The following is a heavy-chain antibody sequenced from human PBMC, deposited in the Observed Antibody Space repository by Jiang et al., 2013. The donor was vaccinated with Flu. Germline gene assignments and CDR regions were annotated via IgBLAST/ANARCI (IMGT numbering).Heavy chain of an antibody. J-gene: IGHJ6*02. CDR1: GYTFTRNG. CDR2: ISAYKGNT. CDR3: ARVSITMVRGVSSLDYYYGMDV. V-gene: IGHV1-18*01. D-gene: IGHD3-10*01. Sequence: SGAEVKKPGASVKVSCKASGYTFTRNGISWVRQAPGQGLEWMGWISAYKGNTHYAQKVKGRVTMTTDTSTSTAYMELRSLRSDDTAVYYCARVSITMVRGVSSLDYYYGMDVWGQGTTVTVSS.